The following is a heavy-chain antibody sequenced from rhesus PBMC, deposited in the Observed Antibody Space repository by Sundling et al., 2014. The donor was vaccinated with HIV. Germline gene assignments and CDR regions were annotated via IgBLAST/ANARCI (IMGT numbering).Heavy chain of an antibody. CDR3: AREGRTWNYGYGL. D-gene: IGHD1-1*01. J-gene: IGHJ6*01. CDR2: LFGTIGST. CDR1: GASISGGYG. V-gene: IGHV4-127*01. Sequence: QVQLQESGPGLVNPSETLSLTCAVSGASISGGYGWTWIRQPPGKGLEWIGHLFGTIGSTYYNPSLKSRVTISRDTSKNHLSLKLTSVIAADTAVYYCAREGRTWNYGYGL.